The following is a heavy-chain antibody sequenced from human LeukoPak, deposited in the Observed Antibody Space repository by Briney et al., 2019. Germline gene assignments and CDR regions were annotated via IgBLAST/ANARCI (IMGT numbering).Heavy chain of an antibody. CDR1: GFTFSSYA. CDR2: IWYDGSIK. CDR3: AKPPGSGIDGVY. V-gene: IGHV3-30*02. J-gene: IGHJ4*02. Sequence: GGSLRLSCAASGFTFSSYAMHWVRQAPGKGLEWVAFIWYDGSIKYYADSVKGRFTISRDNSKNTLYLQINSLRAEDTAVYYCAKPPGSGIDGVYWGQGTLVTVSS. D-gene: IGHD3-10*01.